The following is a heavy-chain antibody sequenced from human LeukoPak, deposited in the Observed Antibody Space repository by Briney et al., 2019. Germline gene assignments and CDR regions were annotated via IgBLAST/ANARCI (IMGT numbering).Heavy chain of an antibody. CDR3: ARARQWLADYYYYMDV. J-gene: IGHJ6*03. CDR1: GYTFTSYD. D-gene: IGHD6-19*01. V-gene: IGHV1-8*01. CDR2: MNPNSGNT. Sequence: GASVKVSCKASGYTFTSYDINWVRQATGQGLEWMGWMNPNSGNTGYAQKFQGRVTITRNTSISTAYMELSSLRSEDTAVYYCARARQWLADYYYYMDVWGKGTTVTVSS.